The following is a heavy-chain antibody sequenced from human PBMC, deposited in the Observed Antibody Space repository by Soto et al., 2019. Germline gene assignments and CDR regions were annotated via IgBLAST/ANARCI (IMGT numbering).Heavy chain of an antibody. J-gene: IGHJ4*02. D-gene: IGHD6-13*01. CDR2: INSDGSST. V-gene: IGHV3-74*01. CDR1: GFTFSSHW. CDR3: AKAQSSSWHIFDY. Sequence: GGPLRLRYAASGFTFSSHWVHWVRQAPGEGLVCVSRINSDGSSTYYADSVKGRFTISRDNSKNTLYLQMNSLRAEDTAVYYCAKAQSSSWHIFDYWGQGTLVTVSS.